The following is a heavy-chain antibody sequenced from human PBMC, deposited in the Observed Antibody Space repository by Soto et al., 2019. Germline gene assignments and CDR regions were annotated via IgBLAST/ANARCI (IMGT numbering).Heavy chain of an antibody. CDR1: GFTFSSYA. J-gene: IGHJ4*02. D-gene: IGHD6-19*01. V-gene: IGHV3-30-3*01. CDR3: AKATTSGGWFNPFDS. CDR2: ISYDGSNT. Sequence: PGGSLRLSCAASGFTFSSYAMHWVRQAPGKGLEWVSVISYDGSNTYYADSVKGRFTISGDNSRDTLFLQMNSLTADDTAVYYYAKATTSGGWFNPFDSWGQGALVTVSS.